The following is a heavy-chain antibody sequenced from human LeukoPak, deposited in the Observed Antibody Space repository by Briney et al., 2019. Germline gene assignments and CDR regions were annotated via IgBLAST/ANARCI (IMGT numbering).Heavy chain of an antibody. CDR3: AKWGTGELRSAFDY. CDR2: ISGSGGST. CDR1: GFTFSSYA. V-gene: IGHV3-23*01. J-gene: IGHJ4*02. Sequence: GGSLRLSCAASGFTFSSYAMSWVCQGPGKGLEWVSVISGSGGSTYYAASVKGRFTNSRDTSKNTLYLQMNSLRAADTAVYYCAKWGTGELRSAFDYWGQRALVTVSS. D-gene: IGHD1-26*01.